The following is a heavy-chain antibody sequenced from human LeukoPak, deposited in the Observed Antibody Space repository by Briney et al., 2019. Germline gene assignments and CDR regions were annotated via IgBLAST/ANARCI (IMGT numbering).Heavy chain of an antibody. J-gene: IGHJ4*02. CDR2: ISSNGGST. D-gene: IGHD6-13*01. CDR3: VKGSVAGIPMSFFYY. CDR1: GFTFSRYA. V-gene: IGHV3-64D*06. Sequence: GGSLRPFRSASGFTFSRYAMHWVRQAPGKGLEYVSAISSNGGSTYYADSVKGRFTISRDNSKNTLYLQMSSLRAEDTAVYYCVKGSVAGIPMSFFYYWGQGTLVTVSS.